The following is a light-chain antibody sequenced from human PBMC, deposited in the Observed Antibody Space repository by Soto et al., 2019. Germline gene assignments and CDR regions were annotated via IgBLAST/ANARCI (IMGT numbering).Light chain of an antibody. Sequence: EIVMTHSPATLSVSPGERATLSCRASQSVSSNLAWYQQKPGQAPRFLIHGASTRATGIPARFSGSGSGTEFTLTISSLQSEDFAVYYCQQYNNWPGTFGPGTKVDIK. CDR2: GAS. J-gene: IGKJ3*01. V-gene: IGKV3-15*01. CDR1: QSVSSN. CDR3: QQYNNWPGT.